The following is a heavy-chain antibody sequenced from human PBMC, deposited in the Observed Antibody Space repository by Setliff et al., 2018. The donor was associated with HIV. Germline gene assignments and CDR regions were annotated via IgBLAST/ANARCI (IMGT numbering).Heavy chain of an antibody. J-gene: IGHJ5*02. V-gene: IGHV1-18*01. CDR1: GYTFTDYG. Sequence: ASVKVSCKASGYTFTDYGVFWVRQAPGQGLEWMGWISAYNGNTNYAQKFQGRVSMTTDTSTSTAYMELRTLRSDDTAVYYCARGDWFDPWGQGTLVTVSS. CDR3: ARGDWFDP. CDR2: ISAYNGNT.